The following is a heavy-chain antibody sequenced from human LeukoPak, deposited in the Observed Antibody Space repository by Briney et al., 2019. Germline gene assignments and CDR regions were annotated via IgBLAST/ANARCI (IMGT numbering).Heavy chain of an antibody. V-gene: IGHV4-61*01. CDR2: MYNSGST. Sequence: SETLSLTCAVSGYSISSGSYWSWIRQPPGKGPEWIAYMYNSGSTNYNSSLKSRVTISIDTSKNQFSLKLSSLTAADTAIYYCARGIESYGDYGYWGQGILVTVSS. D-gene: IGHD4-17*01. J-gene: IGHJ4*02. CDR1: GYSISSGSY. CDR3: ARGIESYGDYGY.